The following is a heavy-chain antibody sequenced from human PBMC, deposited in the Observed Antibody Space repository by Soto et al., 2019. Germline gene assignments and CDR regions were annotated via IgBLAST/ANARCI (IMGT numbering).Heavy chain of an antibody. CDR3: ARSFPRFTAPDS. J-gene: IGHJ5*01. V-gene: IGHV3-48*03. CDR1: GFIFSNYE. D-gene: IGHD2-21*02. Sequence: PGGSLRLSCAASGFIFSNYEMNWVRQAPGKGLQWVSFISPTGNKIYYGESVKGRFTISRDNAKNSVFLQMNSLTAEDTAVYFCARSFPRFTAPDSWGQGTLVLVSS. CDR2: ISPTGNKI.